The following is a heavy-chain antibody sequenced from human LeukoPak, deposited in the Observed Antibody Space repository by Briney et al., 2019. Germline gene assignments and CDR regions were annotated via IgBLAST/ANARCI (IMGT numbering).Heavy chain of an antibody. CDR1: GGPISSGGYS. V-gene: IGHV4-30-2*01. J-gene: IGHJ4*02. CDR2: IYHSGST. CDR3: ARGDGGNSHYFDY. Sequence: SETLSLTCAVSGGPISSGGYSWSWIRQPPGKGLEWIGYIYHSGSTYYNPSLKSRVTISVDRSKNQFSLKLSSVTAADTAVYYCARGDGGNSHYFDYWGQGTLVTVSS. D-gene: IGHD4-23*01.